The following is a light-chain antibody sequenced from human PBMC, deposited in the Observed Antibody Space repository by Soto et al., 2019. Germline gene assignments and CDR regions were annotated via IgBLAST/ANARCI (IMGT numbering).Light chain of an antibody. J-gene: IGKJ1*01. CDR2: AAS. V-gene: IGKV1-39*01. CDR1: QSISSY. Sequence: DIQMTQSPSSLSASVGDRVTITCRASQSISSYLNWYQQKPGKAPKLLIYAASSLQSGVPSRFSGSVSWTDVPLTISRPQPEDFATYYGQQSYSTRPWTFGQWTKVEIK. CDR3: QQSYSTRPWT.